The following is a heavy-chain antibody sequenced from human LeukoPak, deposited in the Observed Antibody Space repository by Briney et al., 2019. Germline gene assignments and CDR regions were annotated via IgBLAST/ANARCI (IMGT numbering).Heavy chain of an antibody. V-gene: IGHV3-48*03. CDR3: ARGYCSGGSCYGGDY. Sequence: GGSLRLSCAASGFTFSNYEMNWVRQAPGKGLEWVSYISSSGTTIYYAERRFTISRDNAKNSLYLLMNSLRAEDTAIYYCARGYCSGGSCYGGDYWGQGTLVTVSS. CDR2: ISSSGTTI. J-gene: IGHJ4*02. CDR1: GFTFSNYE. D-gene: IGHD2-15*01.